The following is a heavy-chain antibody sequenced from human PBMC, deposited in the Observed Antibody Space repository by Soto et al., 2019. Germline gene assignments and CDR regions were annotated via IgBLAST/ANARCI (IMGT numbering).Heavy chain of an antibody. CDR3: AKKDATGTTSWFDP. J-gene: IGHJ5*02. V-gene: IGHV3-23*01. CDR2: ISDSGVNT. D-gene: IGHD1-1*01. CDR1: GFTFSSYS. Sequence: EEQLLESGGGLVQPGGSLRLSCAASGFTFSSYSMGWVRQAPGEGLEWVSGISDSGVNTYYADSVKGRFTISRDNSKTPLYLQMNSLRADDTAIYFCAKKDATGTTSWFDPWGQGTLVTVSS.